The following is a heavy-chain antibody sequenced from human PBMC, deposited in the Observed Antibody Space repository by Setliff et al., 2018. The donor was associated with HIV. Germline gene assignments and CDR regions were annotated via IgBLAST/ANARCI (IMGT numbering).Heavy chain of an antibody. D-gene: IGHD1-26*01. CDR3: AGGPGTTSIDY. CDR1: GFKFNNYG. J-gene: IGHJ4*02. CDR2: IWYDGSKE. Sequence: PGGSLRLSCAASGFKFNNYGMHWVRQAPGKGLEWVAVIWYDGSKEYYADSVKGRFSISRDNSKDTLYLQMNSLRADDTAVYYCAGGPGTTSIDYWAQGTLVTVSS. V-gene: IGHV3-33*01.